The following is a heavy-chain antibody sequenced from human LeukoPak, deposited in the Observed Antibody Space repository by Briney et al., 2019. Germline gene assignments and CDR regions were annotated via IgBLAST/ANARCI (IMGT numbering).Heavy chain of an antibody. V-gene: IGHV5-51*01. Sequence: GDSLKISCKGSGYSFTSYWIGWVRQMPGKGLEWMGIICPGDSDTRYSPPFQGQVTISADKSISTAYLQWSSLKASDTAMYYCARRIYGDYSDYWGQGTLVTVSS. CDR3: ARRIYGDYSDY. D-gene: IGHD4-17*01. J-gene: IGHJ4*02. CDR2: ICPGDSDT. CDR1: GYSFTSYW.